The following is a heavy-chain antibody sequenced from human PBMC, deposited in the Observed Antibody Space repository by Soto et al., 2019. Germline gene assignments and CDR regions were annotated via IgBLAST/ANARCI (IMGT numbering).Heavy chain of an antibody. CDR2: ISGSGGST. CDR1: GFTFSSYA. Sequence: EVQLLESGGGLVQPGGSLRLSCAASGFTFSSYAMSWVRQAPGKGLEWVSAISGSGGSTYYADSVKGRFTISRDNSKTTLYLQMNSLRAEDTAVYYCAKNSRYGDLTFRYYYYYMDVWGKGTTVTVSS. J-gene: IGHJ6*03. V-gene: IGHV3-23*01. CDR3: AKNSRYGDLTFRYYYYYMDV. D-gene: IGHD4-17*01.